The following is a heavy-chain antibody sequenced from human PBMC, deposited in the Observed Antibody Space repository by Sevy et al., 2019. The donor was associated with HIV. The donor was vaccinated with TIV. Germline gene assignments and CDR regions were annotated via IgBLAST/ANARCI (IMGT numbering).Heavy chain of an antibody. V-gene: IGHV1-2*02. D-gene: IGHD3-10*01. Sequence: ASVKVSCKASGYTFTGYYMHWVRQAPGQGLEWMGWINPNSGGTNYAQKFQGRVTMTRDTSISTAYMELSRLRSDDTAVYYCAGTYGSGSFTNPLDYWGQGTLVTVSS. CDR3: AGTYGSGSFTNPLDY. J-gene: IGHJ4*02. CDR2: INPNSGGT. CDR1: GYTFTGYY.